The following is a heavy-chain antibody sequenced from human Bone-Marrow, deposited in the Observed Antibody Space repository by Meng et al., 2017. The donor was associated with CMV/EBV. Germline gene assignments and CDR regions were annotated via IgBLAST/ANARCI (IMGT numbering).Heavy chain of an antibody. J-gene: IGHJ6*02. CDR3: ARGCTNGVCSIFYYYYGMDV. CDR1: GYTFTSYG. V-gene: IGHV1-18*01. CDR2: ISAYNGNT. Sequence: ASVKVSCKASGYTFTSYGISWVRQAPGQGLEWMGWISAYNGNTNYAQKLQGRVTMTTDTSTSTAYMELSSLRSEDTAVYYCARGCTNGVCSIFYYYYGMDVWGQGTTVTVSS. D-gene: IGHD2-8*01.